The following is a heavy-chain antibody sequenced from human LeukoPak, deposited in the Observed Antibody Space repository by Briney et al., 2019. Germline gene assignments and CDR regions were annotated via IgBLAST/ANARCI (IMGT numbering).Heavy chain of an antibody. CDR1: VFTFSSYA. CDR2: ISGSGGST. CDR3: AKDEEGYSSSWSPFDY. J-gene: IGHJ4*02. D-gene: IGHD6-13*01. V-gene: IGHV3-23*01. Sequence: GGSLRLSCAASVFTFSSYAMSWVRQAPGKGLEWVSAISGSGGSTYYADSVKGRFTISRDNSKNTLYLQMNSLRAEDTAVYYCAKDEEGYSSSWSPFDYWGQGTLVTVSS.